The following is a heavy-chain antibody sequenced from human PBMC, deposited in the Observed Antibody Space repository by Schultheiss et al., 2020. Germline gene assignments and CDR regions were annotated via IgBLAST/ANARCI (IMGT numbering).Heavy chain of an antibody. V-gene: IGHV4-31*03. J-gene: IGHJ6*02. Sequence: SETLSLTCTVSGGSISSSSYYWGWIRQHPGKGLEWIGYIYYSGSTYYNPSLKSRVTISVDTSKNQFSLKLSSVTAADTAVYYCARGRCSGGSCYAAYYYYGMDVWGQGTTVTVSS. CDR3: ARGRCSGGSCYAAYYYYGMDV. CDR2: IYYSGST. CDR1: GGSISSSSYY. D-gene: IGHD2-15*01.